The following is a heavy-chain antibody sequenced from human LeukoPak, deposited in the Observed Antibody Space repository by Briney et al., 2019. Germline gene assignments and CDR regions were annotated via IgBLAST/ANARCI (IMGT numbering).Heavy chain of an antibody. J-gene: IGHJ6*02. CDR2: IYSGGST. D-gene: IGHD1-1*01. CDR1: GFTFSSYA. V-gene: IGHV3-53*01. CDR3: ARDLDARYYYYGMDV. Sequence: PGGSLRLSCAASGFTFSSYAMHWVRQAPGKGLEWVSVIYSGGSTYYADSVKGRFTISRDNSKNTLYLQMNSLRAEDTAVYYCARDLDARYYYYGMDVWGQGTTVTVSS.